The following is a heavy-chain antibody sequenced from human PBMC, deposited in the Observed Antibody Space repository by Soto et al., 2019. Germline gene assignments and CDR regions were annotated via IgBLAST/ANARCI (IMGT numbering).Heavy chain of an antibody. CDR3: AREYYYAMDV. V-gene: IGHV3-11*05. CDR2: IDSSTKYT. Sequence: QVQLVESGGGLVRPGGSLRLSCEASEFTFRDYYMTWFRQAPGKGLEWLSYIDSSTKYTNYADSVKGRFTISRDNAKNSLYLQMNSLRADDTAVYYCAREYYYAMDVWGQGTMVTVSS. CDR1: EFTFRDYY. J-gene: IGHJ6*02.